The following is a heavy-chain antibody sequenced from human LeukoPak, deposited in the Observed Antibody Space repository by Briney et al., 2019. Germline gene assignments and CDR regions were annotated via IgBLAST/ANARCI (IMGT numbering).Heavy chain of an antibody. CDR1: GYSFSSYW. CDR3: ARRSSSGGYYFDY. Sequence: GESLKISCKGSGYSFSSYWIGWVRQMPGKGPEWMVIIYPGDSDIEYSPPFEGQVTISADKSNSTAYLQWSSLKASDTAMYYCARRSSSGGYYFDYWGQGTLVTVSS. J-gene: IGHJ4*02. V-gene: IGHV5-51*01. D-gene: IGHD3-16*01. CDR2: IYPGDSDI.